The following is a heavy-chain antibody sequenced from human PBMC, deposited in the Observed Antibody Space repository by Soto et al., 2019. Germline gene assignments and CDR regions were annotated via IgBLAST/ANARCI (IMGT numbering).Heavy chain of an antibody. CDR2: ISAYNGNT. J-gene: IGHJ6*02. CDR3: ARGRDSGYLDYYYGMDV. CDR1: GYTFTSYG. Sequence: QVQLVQSGAEVKKPGASVKVSCKASGYTFTSYGISWVRQAPGQGLEWMGWISAYNGNTNYAQKLQGRVTMTTDTSTSPAYMELRSLRSDDTAVYYCARGRDSGYLDYYYGMDVWGQGTTVTVSS. D-gene: IGHD5-12*01. V-gene: IGHV1-18*01.